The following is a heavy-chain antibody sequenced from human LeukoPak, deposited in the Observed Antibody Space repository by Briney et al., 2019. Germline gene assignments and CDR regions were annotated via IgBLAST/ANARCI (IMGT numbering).Heavy chain of an antibody. V-gene: IGHV4-59*01. Sequence: SETLSLTCTVSGGSINGYYWTWIRQPPGKGLEWLGYIYYSGSTNYNPSLKSRVTISLDTSKNQFSLRLSSVTAADTAVYYCARGGDSSSWYKLGYFDYWGQGTLVTVSS. CDR1: GGSINGYY. D-gene: IGHD6-13*01. CDR2: IYYSGST. J-gene: IGHJ4*02. CDR3: ARGGDSSSWYKLGYFDY.